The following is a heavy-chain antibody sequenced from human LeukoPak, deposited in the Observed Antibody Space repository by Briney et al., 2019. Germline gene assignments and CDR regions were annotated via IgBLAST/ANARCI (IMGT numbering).Heavy chain of an antibody. CDR1: GFTFSSYA. D-gene: IGHD3-10*01. CDR3: AKDLVLLWFGEFEFDP. Sequence: GGSLRLSCAASGFTFSSYAMSWVRQAPGKGLEWVSAISGSGGSTYYADSVKGRFTISRDNSKNTLYLQMNSLRAEDTAVYYCAKDLVLLWFGEFEFDPWGQGTLVTVSS. CDR2: ISGSGGST. V-gene: IGHV3-23*01. J-gene: IGHJ5*02.